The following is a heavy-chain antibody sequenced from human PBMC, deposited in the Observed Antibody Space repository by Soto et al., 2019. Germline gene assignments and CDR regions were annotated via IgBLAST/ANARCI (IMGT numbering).Heavy chain of an antibody. CDR3: ARARLGYCSGGSCYHRDYYYYYYMDV. CDR2: IGYDGSNK. V-gene: IGHV3-33*01. CDR1: GFTFSSYG. D-gene: IGHD2-15*01. J-gene: IGHJ6*03. Sequence: QVQLVESGGGVVQPGRSLRLSCAASGFTFSSYGMHWVRQAPGKGLEWVAVIGYDGSNKYYADPVKGRFTISRDNSKNTLYLQMNSLRAEDTAVYYCARARLGYCSGGSCYHRDYYYYYYMDVWGKGTTVTVSS.